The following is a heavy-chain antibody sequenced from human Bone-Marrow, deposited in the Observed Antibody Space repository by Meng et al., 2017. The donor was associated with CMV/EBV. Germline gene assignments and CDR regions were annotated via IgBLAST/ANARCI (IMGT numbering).Heavy chain of an antibody. V-gene: IGHV3-30-3*01. CDR1: GFTFSSYA. CDR3: ASDTLAFDI. D-gene: IGHD3-16*01. J-gene: IGHJ3*02. CDR2: ISYDGSNK. Sequence: GESLKISCAASGFTFSSYAMHWVRQAPGKGLEWVAVISYDGSNKYYADSVKGRFTISRDNSKNTLYLQMNSLRAEDTAVYYCASDTLAFDIWGQGTMVTVSS.